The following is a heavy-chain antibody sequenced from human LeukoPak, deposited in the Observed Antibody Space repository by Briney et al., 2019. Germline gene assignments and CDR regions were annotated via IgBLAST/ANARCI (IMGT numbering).Heavy chain of an antibody. Sequence: SETLSLTCAVYGGSFSGYYWSWIRQPPGKGLEWIGEINHSGSTNYNPSLKSRVTISVDTSKNQFSLKLSSVTAADTAVYYCARTFYGSGTRGFDYWGQGTLVTVSS. CDR1: GGSFSGYY. D-gene: IGHD3-10*01. CDR3: ARTFYGSGTRGFDY. CDR2: INHSGST. V-gene: IGHV4-34*01. J-gene: IGHJ4*02.